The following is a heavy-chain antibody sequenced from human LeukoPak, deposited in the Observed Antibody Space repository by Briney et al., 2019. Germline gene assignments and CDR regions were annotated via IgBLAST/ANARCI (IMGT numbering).Heavy chain of an antibody. CDR3: ARSGYGDFDY. Sequence: GGSLRLSCEASGFALSDYYMSWIRQAPGKGLEWISYMSSSGHTTYYADSLEGRFTISRDNAKNSLYLQLNSLRAGDTAMYYCARSGYGDFDYGGQGTLVTVSS. CDR2: MSSSGHTT. V-gene: IGHV3-11*01. D-gene: IGHD5-18*01. J-gene: IGHJ4*02. CDR1: GFALSDYY.